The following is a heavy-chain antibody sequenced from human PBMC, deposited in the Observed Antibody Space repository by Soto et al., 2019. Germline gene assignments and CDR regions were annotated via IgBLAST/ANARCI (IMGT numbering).Heavy chain of an antibody. Sequence: GXSVKVSCKASVYTFTSYDINWVRQATGQGLEWMGWMNPNSGNTGYAQKFQGRVTMTRNTSISTAYMELSSLRSEDTAVYYCARVGTDYYGSGTLNYYYYGMDVWGQGTTVTGSS. CDR1: VYTFTSYD. D-gene: IGHD3-10*01. CDR2: MNPNSGNT. V-gene: IGHV1-8*01. J-gene: IGHJ6*02. CDR3: ARVGTDYYGSGTLNYYYYGMDV.